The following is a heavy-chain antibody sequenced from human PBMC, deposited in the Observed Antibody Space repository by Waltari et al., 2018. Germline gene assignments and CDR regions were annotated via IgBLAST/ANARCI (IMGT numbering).Heavy chain of an antibody. V-gene: IGHV3-48*01. Sequence: EVQLVESGGGLVQPGGSLRLSCAASGFAFSTYSMKWVRQAPGKGLEWVSYISNSGTTIYYADSVKGRFTISRDNAQNSLYLQMNSLRAEDTAVYYCAREIRGTGYFPDAFDIWGQGTMVTVSS. CDR2: ISNSGTTI. D-gene: IGHD3-9*01. J-gene: IGHJ3*02. CDR3: AREIRGTGYFPDAFDI. CDR1: GFAFSTYS.